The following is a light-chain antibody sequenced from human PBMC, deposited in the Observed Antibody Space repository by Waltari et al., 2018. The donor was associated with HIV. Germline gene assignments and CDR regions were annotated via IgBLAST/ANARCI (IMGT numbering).Light chain of an antibody. CDR2: EVI. CDR3: CSYAASRSVV. J-gene: IGLJ2*01. CDR1: SSDVGNYNL. Sequence: QSALAQPASVSDSPGQSITISCPGTSSDVGNYNLVSWYPQHPSKVPKLIIYEVIKRPSGVSNRFSGSKSGNTASLTISGLQAEDEADYYCCSYAASRSVVFGGGTKLTVL. V-gene: IGLV2-23*02.